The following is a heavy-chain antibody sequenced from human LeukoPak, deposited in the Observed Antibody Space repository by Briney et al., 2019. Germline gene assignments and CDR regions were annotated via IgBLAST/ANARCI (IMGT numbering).Heavy chain of an antibody. D-gene: IGHD3-9*01. J-gene: IGHJ4*02. V-gene: IGHV3-23*01. CDR3: AKWGDYDVLTGYYVSDY. CDR1: GFTFSNYA. Sequence: PGGSLRLSCAASGFTFSNYAMSWARQAPGKGLEWVSAITGSGGNTYYADSVKGRFTISRDNSKNTVFLQMNSLRAEDTAVYYCAKWGDYDVLTGYYVSDYWGQGTLVTVFS. CDR2: ITGSGGNT.